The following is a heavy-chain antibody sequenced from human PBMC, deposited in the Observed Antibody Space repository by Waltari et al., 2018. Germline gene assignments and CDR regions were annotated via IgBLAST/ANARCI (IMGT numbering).Heavy chain of an antibody. J-gene: IGHJ4*02. Sequence: EVQLLESGGDLVQLGGSLRLSCEASGFTFITLAINWVRKAPGKGLECVSAISGSGATSDADTVQRSLTNSRNNSDSAVYLQTNSLSADDTAVYDCATPYDNCDDPLDSWSQGTLVTGSS. CDR3: ATPYDNCDDPLDS. CDR2: ISGSGAT. V-gene: IGHV3-23*01. D-gene: IGHD1-20*01. CDR1: GFTFITLA.